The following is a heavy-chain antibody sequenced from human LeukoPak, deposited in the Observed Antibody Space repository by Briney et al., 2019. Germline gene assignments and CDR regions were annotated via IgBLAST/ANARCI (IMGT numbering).Heavy chain of an antibody. Sequence: LETLSLTCTVSGGSISSSSYYWGWIRQPPGKGLEWIGSIYYSGSTYYNPSLKSRVTISVDTSKNQFSLKLSSVTAADTAVYYCARYHSGYDDYWGQGTLVTVSS. CDR3: ARYHSGYDDY. V-gene: IGHV4-39*01. CDR2: IYYSGST. D-gene: IGHD5-12*01. J-gene: IGHJ4*02. CDR1: GGSISSSSYY.